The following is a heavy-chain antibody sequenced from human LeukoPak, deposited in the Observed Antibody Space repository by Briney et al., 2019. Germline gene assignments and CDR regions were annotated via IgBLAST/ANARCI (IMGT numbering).Heavy chain of an antibody. CDR3: ARDREKYQLPQGWFDP. CDR1: GGSVSSDDYS. D-gene: IGHD2-2*01. J-gene: IGHJ5*02. V-gene: IGHV4-30-4*08. CDR2: IYYSGST. Sequence: SQTLSLTCAVSGGSVSSDDYSWGWIRQPPGKGLEWIGYIYYSGSTYYNPSLKSRVTISVDTSKNQFSLKLSSVTAADTAVYYCARDREKYQLPQGWFDPWGQGTLVTVSS.